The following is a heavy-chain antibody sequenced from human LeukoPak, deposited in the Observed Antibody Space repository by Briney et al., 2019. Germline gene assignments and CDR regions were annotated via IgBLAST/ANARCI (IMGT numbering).Heavy chain of an antibody. Sequence: SETLSLTCTVSGGSISSYYWSWIRQPPGKGLEWIGYIYYSGSTNYNPSLKSRVTISVDTSRNQFSLKLGSVTAADTAVYYCARDRLTMVRGVTHGAFDIWGQGTMVTVSS. D-gene: IGHD3-10*01. CDR3: ARDRLTMVRGVTHGAFDI. V-gene: IGHV4-59*01. CDR2: IYYSGST. J-gene: IGHJ3*02. CDR1: GGSISSYY.